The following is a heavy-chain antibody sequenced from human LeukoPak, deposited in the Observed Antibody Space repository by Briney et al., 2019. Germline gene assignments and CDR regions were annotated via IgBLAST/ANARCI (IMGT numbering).Heavy chain of an antibody. CDR3: ARAGTVEMTPLDY. J-gene: IGHJ4*02. CDR2: INPSSGGT. Sequence: GSSVTVSCKPSGYTFTGYYMHRVRQAPAPGIEWLGWINPSSGGTNYAQKLRGWVTMARNTSISTAYMELSRLRADDTAVYCCARAGTVEMTPLDYWGRGTLVTVSS. CDR1: GYTFTGYY. V-gene: IGHV1-2*04. D-gene: IGHD5-24*01.